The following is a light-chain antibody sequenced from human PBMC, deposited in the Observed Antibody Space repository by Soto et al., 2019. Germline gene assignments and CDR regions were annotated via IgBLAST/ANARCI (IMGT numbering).Light chain of an antibody. CDR1: HSISNW. CDR2: KAT. V-gene: IGKV1-5*03. Sequence: DIQMTQSPATLSASVGDRVTITCRASHSISNWLAWYQQKPGKAPNPLIYKATSLQTGAPSRFSGRGSGTESTLPINGPHPNDLAVDYCQYNNCCPLPLGGGTKVETK. J-gene: IGKJ4*01. CDR3: QYNNCCPLP.